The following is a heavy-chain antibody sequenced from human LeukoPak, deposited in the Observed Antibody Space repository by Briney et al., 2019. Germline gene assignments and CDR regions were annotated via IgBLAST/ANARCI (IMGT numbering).Heavy chain of an antibody. CDR1: GGSISSGSYY. CDR2: IYTSGST. J-gene: IGHJ6*02. Sequence: PSETLSLTCTVSGGSISSGSYYWSRIRQPAGKGLEWIGRIYTSGSTNYNPSLKSRVTISVDTSKNQFSLKLSSVTAADTAVYYCARLPPSYYYDSSGYYPAYYYYGMDVWGQGTTVTVSS. D-gene: IGHD3-22*01. CDR3: ARLPPSYYYDSSGYYPAYYYYGMDV. V-gene: IGHV4-61*02.